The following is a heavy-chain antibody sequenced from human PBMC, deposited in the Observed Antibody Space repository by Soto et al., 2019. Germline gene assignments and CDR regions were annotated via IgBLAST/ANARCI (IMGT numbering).Heavy chain of an antibody. CDR1: GFTFSSYA. D-gene: IGHD2-2*02. J-gene: IGHJ4*02. Sequence: GGSLRLSCAASGFTFSSYAMHWVRQAPGKGLEWVAVISYDGSHKYSADSLKGRFTISRDNSKNTLYLQMNSLRAEDTAVYYCVRGSAAIWSEVDYWGQGTLVTVSS. CDR3: VRGSAAIWSEVDY. V-gene: IGHV3-30-3*01. CDR2: ISYDGSHK.